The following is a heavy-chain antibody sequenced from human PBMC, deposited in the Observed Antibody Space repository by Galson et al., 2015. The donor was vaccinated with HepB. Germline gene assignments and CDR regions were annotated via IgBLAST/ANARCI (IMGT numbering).Heavy chain of an antibody. V-gene: IGHV3-23*01. D-gene: IGHD1-1*01. CDR2: VSTSGGNI. CDR3: ARDRGSRWNHWFDL. Sequence: SLRLSCAASGFTLSSYAMSWVRQAPGKGLEWVSSVSTSGGNIFYADSAKGRFTISRDNSKYTLYLQMNSLGAEDTAVYYCARDRGSRWNHWFDLWGQGTLVTVSS. J-gene: IGHJ5*02. CDR1: GFTLSSYA.